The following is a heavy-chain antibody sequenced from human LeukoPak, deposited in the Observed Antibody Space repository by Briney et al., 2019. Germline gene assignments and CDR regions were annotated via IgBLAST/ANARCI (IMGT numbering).Heavy chain of an antibody. CDR1: GFTFSSYA. D-gene: IGHD5-24*01. J-gene: IGHJ4*02. V-gene: IGHV3-74*01. Sequence: GSLRLSCAASGFTFSSYAMSWVRQAPGKGLVWVSRIDSDGSRISHGDFVRGRFTISRDNAKNTLYLQMNSLRAEDTAVYYCAGGRDRSSLYFDSWGQGTLVTVSS. CDR2: IDSDGSRI. CDR3: AGGRDRSSLYFDS.